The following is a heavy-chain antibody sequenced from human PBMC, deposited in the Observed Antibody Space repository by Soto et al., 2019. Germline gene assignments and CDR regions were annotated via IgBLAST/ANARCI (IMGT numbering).Heavy chain of an antibody. CDR2: IYSGGST. J-gene: IGHJ4*02. CDR1: GFTVSSNY. D-gene: IGHD2-2*01. V-gene: IGHV3-53*01. CDR3: ARAVPLGFCSSTRCLDFDY. Sequence: EVQLVESGGGLIQPGGSLRLSCAASGFTVSSNYMSWVRQAPGKGLEWVSVIYSGGSTYYADSVKGRFTISRDNSNNTLYLQMNHLRAEDTAVYSCARAVPLGFCSSTRCLDFDYWGQGTLVTVSS.